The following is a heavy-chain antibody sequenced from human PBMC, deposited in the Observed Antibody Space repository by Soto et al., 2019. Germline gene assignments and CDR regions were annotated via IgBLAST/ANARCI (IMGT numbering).Heavy chain of an antibody. CDR3: ASIGGRAARPDLRLLPDY. V-gene: IGHV4-39*01. CDR2: IYYSGST. J-gene: IGHJ4*02. Sequence: QLQLQESGPGLVKPSETLSLTCTVSGGSISSSSYYWGWIRQPPGKGLEWIGSIYYSGSTYYNPSLKSRVTISVDTSKNQFSLKLSSVTAADTAVYYCASIGGRAARPDLRLLPDYWGQGTLVTVSS. CDR1: GGSISSSSYY. D-gene: IGHD6-6*01.